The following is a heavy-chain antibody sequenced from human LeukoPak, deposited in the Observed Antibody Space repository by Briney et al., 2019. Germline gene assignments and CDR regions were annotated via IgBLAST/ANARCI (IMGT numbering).Heavy chain of an antibody. J-gene: IGHJ6*03. V-gene: IGHV3-30*02. CDR2: IWYDGSNK. D-gene: IGHD5-12*01. CDR1: GFTFSRYG. CDR3: AKGGGYEAQYYYYYLDV. Sequence: GGSLRLSCAASGFTFSRYGMHWVRQAPGKGLEWVAFIWYDGSNKYYADSVKGRFTVSRDNSKNTLYLQMKSLRAEDTAVYYCAKGGGYEAQYYYYYLDVWGKGTTVTISS.